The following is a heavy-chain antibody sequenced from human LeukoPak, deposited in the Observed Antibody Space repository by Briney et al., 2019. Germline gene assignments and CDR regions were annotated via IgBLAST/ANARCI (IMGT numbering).Heavy chain of an antibody. D-gene: IGHD5-24*01. CDR2: I. V-gene: IGHV3-64*02. J-gene: IGHJ3*02. CDR3: ARDGEMATISGAFDI. Sequence: IYYADSVKGRFTISRDNSKNTLYLQMGSLRAEDMAVYYCARDGEMATISGAFDIWGQGTMVTVSS.